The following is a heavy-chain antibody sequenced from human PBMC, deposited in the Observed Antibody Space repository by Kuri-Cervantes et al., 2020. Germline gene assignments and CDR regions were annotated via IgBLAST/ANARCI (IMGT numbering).Heavy chain of an antibody. CDR3: SGGVGALTTEVGMAF. CDR2: ISYDGSNK. V-gene: IGHV3-30-3*01. CDR1: GFTFSSYA. D-gene: IGHD4-11*01. J-gene: IGHJ6*02. Sequence: GGSLRLSCAASGFTFSSYAMHWVRQAPGKGLEWVAVISYDGSNKYYADSVKGRFTISRDHSKNTLYLQMNSLRAEDTAVYYRSGGVGALTTEVGMAFWGQGTTVTVSS.